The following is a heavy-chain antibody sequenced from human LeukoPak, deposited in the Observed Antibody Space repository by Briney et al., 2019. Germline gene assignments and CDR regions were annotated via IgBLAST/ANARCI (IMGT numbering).Heavy chain of an antibody. V-gene: IGHV3-23*01. CDR2: ISGSGGST. J-gene: IGHJ4*02. CDR1: GFTFSSYA. Sequence: PGGSLRLSCAASGFTFSSYAMSCVRQAPGKGLEWVSAISGSGGSTYYADSVKGRFTISRDNSKNTLYLQMNSLRAEDTAVYYCAKRSAVTTVARYYFDYWGQGTLVTVSS. D-gene: IGHD4-23*01. CDR3: AKRSAVTTVARYYFDY.